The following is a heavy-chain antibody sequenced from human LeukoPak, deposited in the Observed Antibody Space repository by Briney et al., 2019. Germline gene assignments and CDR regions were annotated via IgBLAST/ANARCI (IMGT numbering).Heavy chain of an antibody. D-gene: IGHD3-22*01. CDR1: GGSISSSSYY. CDR2: IYYSGST. CDR3: ARQDYDSSGYYSLNYFDY. V-gene: IGHV4-39*01. J-gene: IGHJ4*02. Sequence: PSETLSLTCTVSGGSISSSSYYWGWIRQPPAKGLEWIGRIYYSGSTYYNPSLKSRVTISVDTSKNQFSLKLSSVTAADTAVYYCARQDYDSSGYYSLNYFDYWGQGTLVTVSS.